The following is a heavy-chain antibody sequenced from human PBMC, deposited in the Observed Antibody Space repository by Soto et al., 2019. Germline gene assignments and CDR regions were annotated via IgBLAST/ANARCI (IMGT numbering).Heavy chain of an antibody. Sequence: QVQLVESGGGVVQPGRSLRLSCAASGFTFSSYAMHWVRQAPGTGLEWVAVVSYDGSNKYYADSVKGRFTISRDNSKNTLYLEINSLRAEDTAVYYCARDGDCSGGSCYSRGGYFDYWGQGTLVTVSS. CDR2: VSYDGSNK. D-gene: IGHD2-15*01. V-gene: IGHV3-30-3*01. J-gene: IGHJ4*02. CDR1: GFTFSSYA. CDR3: ARDGDCSGGSCYSRGGYFDY.